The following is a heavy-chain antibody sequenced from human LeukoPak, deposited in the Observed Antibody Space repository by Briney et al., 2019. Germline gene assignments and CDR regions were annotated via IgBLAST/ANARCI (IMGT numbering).Heavy chain of an antibody. CDR1: GFTFSSYS. J-gene: IGHJ4*02. V-gene: IGHV3-21*01. CDR2: ISSSSSYI. D-gene: IGHD1-1*01. CDR3: ARDLGERFPKDSLDY. Sequence: GGSLRLSCAASGFTFSSYSMNWVRQAPGKGLEWVSSISSSSSYIYYADSVKGRFTISRDNAKKSLFLQMNSLTAEDTAVYYCARDLGERFPKDSLDYWGQGTLVTVSS.